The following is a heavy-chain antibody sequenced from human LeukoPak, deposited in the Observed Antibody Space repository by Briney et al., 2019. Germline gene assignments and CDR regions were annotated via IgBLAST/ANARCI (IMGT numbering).Heavy chain of an antibody. CDR3: ARRGIAAAGAFDY. CDR2: IYYSGST. D-gene: IGHD6-13*01. J-gene: IGHJ4*02. CDR1: GGSISSSSYY. V-gene: IGHV4-39*01. Sequence: SETLSLTCTVSGGSISSSSYYWCWIRQPPGKGLEWIGSIYYSGSTYYNPSLKSRVTISVDTSKNQFSLKLSSVTAADTAVYYCARRGIAAAGAFDYWGQGTLVTVSS.